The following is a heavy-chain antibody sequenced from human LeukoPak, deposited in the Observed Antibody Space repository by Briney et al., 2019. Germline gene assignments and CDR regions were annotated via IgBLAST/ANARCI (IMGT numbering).Heavy chain of an antibody. CDR3: ARARNYYDSSGFYYEGDAFDI. CDR2: IYYSGIT. D-gene: IGHD3-22*01. Sequence: PSETLSLTCTVSGGSISSYYWSWIRQPPGKGLEWIGYIYYSGITNYNPSLKSRVTISVDTSKNQFSLKLSSVTAADTAVYYCARARNYYDSSGFYYEGDAFDIWGQGTMVTVSS. J-gene: IGHJ3*02. V-gene: IGHV4-59*01. CDR1: GGSISSYY.